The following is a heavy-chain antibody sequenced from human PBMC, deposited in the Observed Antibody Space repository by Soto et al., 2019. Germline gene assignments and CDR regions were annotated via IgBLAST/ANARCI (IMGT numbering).Heavy chain of an antibody. V-gene: IGHV3-33*01. Sequence: GGSLRLSCAASGFTFSSYSMHWVRQVPGKGLEWVAVIGYDGNNKKYADSVKGRLTISRDNSKNTLYLQMNSLRAEDTAVYYCARDYSSSSGALYWGQGTLVTVSS. CDR2: IGYDGNNK. CDR1: GFTFSSYS. J-gene: IGHJ4*02. CDR3: ARDYSSSSGALY. D-gene: IGHD6-6*01.